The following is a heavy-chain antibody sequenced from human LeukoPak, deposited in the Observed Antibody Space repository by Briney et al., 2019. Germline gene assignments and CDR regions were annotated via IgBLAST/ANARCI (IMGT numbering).Heavy chain of an antibody. D-gene: IGHD2/OR15-2a*01. CDR1: GGSISSYS. CDR3: ARGVRIENAAIYYMGV. V-gene: IGHV4-59*01. J-gene: IGHJ6*03. Sequence: SETLSLNCSVSGGSISSYSWSWIRQSPGKGLEWIGCIHFTGNTKYNPSLRSRVIISLHTPNNQFSLRLSSVTAADTAVYYCARGVRIENAAIYYMGVWGEGAKVTVSS. CDR2: IHFTGNT.